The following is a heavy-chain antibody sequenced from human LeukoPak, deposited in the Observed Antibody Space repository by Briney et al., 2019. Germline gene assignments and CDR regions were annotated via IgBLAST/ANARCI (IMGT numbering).Heavy chain of an antibody. CDR2: IYFSGST. CDR1: GGSISSGGYY. J-gene: IGHJ6*03. V-gene: IGHV4-30-4*08. Sequence: SETLSLTCTVSGGSISSGGYYWSWIRQPPGKGLEWIGYIYFSGSTYYNPSLKSRATISVDTSKNEFSLKRSSLTAAHTHVYYCAGRNSTAARPWYYYSYIDVWGKGHTATVSS. CDR3: AGRNSTAARPWYYYSYIDV. D-gene: IGHD6-6*01.